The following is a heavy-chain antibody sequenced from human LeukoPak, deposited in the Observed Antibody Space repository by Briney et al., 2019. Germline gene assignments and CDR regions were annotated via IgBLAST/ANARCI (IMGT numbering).Heavy chain of an antibody. CDR2: IYPDDSDT. Sequence: GESLKISCKHSEYSFPNYCIGWVRQMPGKGLEWMGIIYPDDSDTRYSPSFQGQVTISADRSISTAYLQWSSLKASDTAMYYCAIGRGGQQLGDYWGQGTLVTVSS. D-gene: IGHD6-13*01. CDR1: EYSFPNYC. J-gene: IGHJ4*02. V-gene: IGHV5-51*01. CDR3: AIGRGGQQLGDY.